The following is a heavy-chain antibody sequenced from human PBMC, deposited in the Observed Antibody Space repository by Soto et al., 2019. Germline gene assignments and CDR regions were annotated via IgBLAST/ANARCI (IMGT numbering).Heavy chain of an antibody. D-gene: IGHD4-17*01. V-gene: IGHV4-61*01. CDR1: GGSVSIGNYY. CDR3: AREGDDHADYNNWFDP. CDR2: INYSGST. J-gene: IGHJ5*02. Sequence: SEALIVNCIVSGGSVSIGNYYWSWIRQPPGKGLEWVGYINYSGSTNYNPSLKSRVAISVDRSKNQFSLRLSSVTAADTAVYYCAREGDDHADYNNWFDPWGQGTLFTVSS.